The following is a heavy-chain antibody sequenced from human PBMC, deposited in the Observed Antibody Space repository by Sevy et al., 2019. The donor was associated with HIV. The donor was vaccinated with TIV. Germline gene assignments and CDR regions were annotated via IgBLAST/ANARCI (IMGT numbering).Heavy chain of an antibody. D-gene: IGHD2-15*01. V-gene: IGHV3-7*01. CDR2: IKEDGSVR. CDR3: ARHCSGGSCYSLLPHYYYGMDV. J-gene: IGHJ6*02. Sequence: GGSLRLSCAASGFTFNMYWMTWVRQAPGKGLEWVANIKEDGSVRNYLDSVKGRLTISRDNAKESRYVQINSLRAEDTAVYDCARHCSGGSCYSLLPHYYYGMDVWGQGTTVTISS. CDR1: GFTFNMYW.